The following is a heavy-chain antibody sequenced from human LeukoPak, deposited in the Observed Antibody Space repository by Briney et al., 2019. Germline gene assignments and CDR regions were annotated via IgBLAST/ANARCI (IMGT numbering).Heavy chain of an antibody. CDR1: GFTFSSYG. Sequence: PGGSLRLSCAASGFTFSSYGMHWVRQAPGKGLEWVAVISYDGSNKYYADSVKGRFTISRDNSKNTLYLQMNSLRAEDTAVYYCAKDGPYYDILNYMDVWGKGTTVTISS. D-gene: IGHD3-9*01. V-gene: IGHV3-30*18. J-gene: IGHJ6*03. CDR2: ISYDGSNK. CDR3: AKDGPYYDILNYMDV.